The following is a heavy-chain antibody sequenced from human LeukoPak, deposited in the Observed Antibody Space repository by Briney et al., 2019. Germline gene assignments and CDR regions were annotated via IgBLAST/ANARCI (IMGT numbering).Heavy chain of an antibody. V-gene: IGHV3-30*18. Sequence: GRSLRLSCAASGFTFSSYGVHWVRQAPGKGLEWLAVISYDGSNKFYADSVKGRFTISRDNSKNTLYLQMNSLRAEDTAVYYCAKDWFADCSSTSYLAYHYGMDVWGQGTTVTVSS. D-gene: IGHD2-2*01. J-gene: IGHJ6*02. CDR3: AKDWFADCSSTSYLAYHYGMDV. CDR1: GFTFSSYG. CDR2: ISYDGSNK.